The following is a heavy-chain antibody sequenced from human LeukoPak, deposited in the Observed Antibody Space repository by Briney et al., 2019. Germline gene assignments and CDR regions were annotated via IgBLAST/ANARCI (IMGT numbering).Heavy chain of an antibody. CDR2: INDSGST. Sequence: GSLRLSCAASGFTFSSYSMNWVRQPPGKGLEWIGEINDSGSTKYNPSLKSRVTISVDTSKNQFSLKLSSVTAADTAVYYCVRAWDYWGQGTLVTVSS. J-gene: IGHJ4*02. CDR3: VRAWDY. CDR1: GFTFSSYS. V-gene: IGHV4-34*01.